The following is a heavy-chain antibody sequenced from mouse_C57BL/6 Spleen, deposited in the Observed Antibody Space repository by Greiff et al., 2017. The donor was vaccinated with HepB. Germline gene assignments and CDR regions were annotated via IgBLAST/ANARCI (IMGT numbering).Heavy chain of an antibody. D-gene: IGHD4-1*01. CDR2: INPNNGGT. CDR1: GYTFTDYY. V-gene: IGHV1-26*01. Sequence: VQLQQSGPELVKPGASVKISCKASGYTFTDYYMNWVKQSHGKSLEWIGDINPNNGGTSYNQKFKGKATLTVDKSSSTAYMELRSLTSEDSAVYYCARGANWDVEIYFDYWGQGTTLTVSS. J-gene: IGHJ2*01. CDR3: ARGANWDVEIYFDY.